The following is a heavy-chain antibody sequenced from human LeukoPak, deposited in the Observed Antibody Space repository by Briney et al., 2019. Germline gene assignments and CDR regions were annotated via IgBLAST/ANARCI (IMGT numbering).Heavy chain of an antibody. CDR1: GYTFTSYN. CDR3: ATNVGSSGMDV. Sequence: GASVKVSCKGSGYTFTSYNMHWVRQAPGQGLEWMGIINPGGGSTSYAQKFQGRVTMIRDTSTSTVYMELSSLRSEDTAVYYCATNVGSSGMDVWGQGTTVTVSS. CDR2: INPGGGST. V-gene: IGHV1-46*01. J-gene: IGHJ6*02.